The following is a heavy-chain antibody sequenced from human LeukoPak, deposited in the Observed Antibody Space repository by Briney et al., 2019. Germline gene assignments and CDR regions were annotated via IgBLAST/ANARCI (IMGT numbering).Heavy chain of an antibody. Sequence: SETLSLTCTVSGGSISSYYWSWIRQPPGKGLEWIGYIYYSGSTNYNPSLKSRVTISVDTSKNQFSLKLSSVTPEDTAIYYCARGGGGFDIWGQGTMVTVSS. D-gene: IGHD3-16*01. V-gene: IGHV4-59*12. CDR3: ARGGGGFDI. J-gene: IGHJ3*02. CDR2: IYYSGST. CDR1: GGSISSYY.